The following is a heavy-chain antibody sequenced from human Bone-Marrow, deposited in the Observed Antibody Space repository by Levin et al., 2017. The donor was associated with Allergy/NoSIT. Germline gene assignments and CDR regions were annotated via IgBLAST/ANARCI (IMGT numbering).Heavy chain of an antibody. CDR1: GFTFSSYS. CDR2: VSSSSSYI. J-gene: IGHJ4*02. Sequence: GSLRLSCAASGFTFSSYSINWVRQAPGEGLEWVSSVSSSSSYIYYADSVMGRFTISRDNAKNSVYLQMNSLRAEDTAVYYCARDGASSADRYFDYWGQGTLVTVSS. D-gene: IGHD6-13*01. V-gene: IGHV3-21*01. CDR3: ARDGASSADRYFDY.